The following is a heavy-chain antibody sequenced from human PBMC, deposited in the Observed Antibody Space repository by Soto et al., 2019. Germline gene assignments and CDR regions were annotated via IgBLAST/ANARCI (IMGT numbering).Heavy chain of an antibody. CDR1: GGSIRSGGFY. J-gene: IGHJ4*02. CDR3: VRDCYDSGYDPYSDY. D-gene: IGHD5-12*01. CDR2: IYYSGST. Sequence: QVQLQESGPGLVKPSQTPSLTCNVSGGSIRSGGFYWTWIRHHPGKGLEWIASIYYSGSTYYNPFLKRRVTISVHTSKNKFSLKLSSVPAASTAVYYCVRDCYDSGYDPYSDYWCQGTLVTVSS. V-gene: IGHV4-31*03.